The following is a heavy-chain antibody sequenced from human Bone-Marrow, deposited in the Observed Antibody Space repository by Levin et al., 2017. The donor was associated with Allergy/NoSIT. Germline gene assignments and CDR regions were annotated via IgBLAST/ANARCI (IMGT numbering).Heavy chain of an antibody. D-gene: IGHD6-19*01. CDR1: EFTFSKYW. CDR3: ARDLSWGGGWPTSMEY. Sequence: PGESLKISCRVSEFTFSKYWMSWVRQAPGKGLEWVANIKQDGSEKYYVESVKGRFTISRDNAKNSLYLHMNSLRAEDTAVYYCARDLSWGGGWPTSMEYWGQGTMVNVSS. J-gene: IGHJ4*02. CDR2: IKQDGSEK. V-gene: IGHV3-7*01.